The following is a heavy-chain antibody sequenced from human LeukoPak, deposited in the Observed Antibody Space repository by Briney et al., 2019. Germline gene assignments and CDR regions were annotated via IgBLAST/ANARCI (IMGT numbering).Heavy chain of an antibody. CDR3: ARSAYYYDSSGYYYYFDY. CDR1: GGTFSSYA. Sequence: SVKVSCKASGGTFSSYAISWVRQAPGQGLEWMGGIIPIFGTANYAQKFQGRVTITADESTSTAYMELSSLRSEDTAVYYCARSAYYYDSSGYYYYFDYWGQGTPVTVSS. D-gene: IGHD3-22*01. CDR2: IIPIFGTA. J-gene: IGHJ4*02. V-gene: IGHV1-69*13.